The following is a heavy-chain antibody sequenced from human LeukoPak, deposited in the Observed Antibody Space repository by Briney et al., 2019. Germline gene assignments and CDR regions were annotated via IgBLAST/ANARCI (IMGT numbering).Heavy chain of an antibody. Sequence: PSETLSLTCTVSGGSISSGGYYWSWIRPHPGKGLEWIGYIYYSGSTNYNPSLKSRVTISVDTSKNQFSLKLSSVTAADTAVYYCARRDIAAAGDYWGQGTLVTVSS. CDR3: ARRDIAAAGDY. CDR2: IYYSGST. V-gene: IGHV4-31*03. D-gene: IGHD6-13*01. J-gene: IGHJ4*02. CDR1: GGSISSGGYY.